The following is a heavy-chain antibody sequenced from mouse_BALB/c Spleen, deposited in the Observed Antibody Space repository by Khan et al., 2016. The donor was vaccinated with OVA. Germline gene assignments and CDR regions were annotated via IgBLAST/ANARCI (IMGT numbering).Heavy chain of an antibody. CDR1: GFSLTSYG. CDR3: AREPPIYYYGDRTMDN. CDR2: IWAGGST. V-gene: IGHV2-9*02. Sequence: QVQLKQSGPGLVAPSQNLSITCTVSGFSLTSYGVHWVRQPPGKGLDWLGVIWAGGSTSYNSALMSRLSISKDNSKGHVFLEMSSLQTDDTAMYYCAREPPIYYYGDRTMDNWGQGTSVTVSA. J-gene: IGHJ4*01. D-gene: IGHD1-1*01.